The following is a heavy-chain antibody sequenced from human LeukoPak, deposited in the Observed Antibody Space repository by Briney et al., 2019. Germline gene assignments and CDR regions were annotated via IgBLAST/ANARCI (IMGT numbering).Heavy chain of an antibody. CDR1: GGSISSSSYY. Sequence: SETLSLTCTVSGGSISSSSYYWSWIRQPPGKGLEWIGEINHSGSTNYNPSLKSRVTISVDTSKNQFSLKLSSVTAADTAVYYCARVDYGDYGNLDAFDIWGQGTMVTVSS. V-gene: IGHV4-39*07. D-gene: IGHD4-17*01. CDR2: INHSGST. CDR3: ARVDYGDYGNLDAFDI. J-gene: IGHJ3*02.